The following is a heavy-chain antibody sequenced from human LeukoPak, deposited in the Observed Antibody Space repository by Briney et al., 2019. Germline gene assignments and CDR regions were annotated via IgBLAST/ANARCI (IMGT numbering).Heavy chain of an antibody. CDR3: AKESSVYGSGSYYPHYFDY. J-gene: IGHJ4*02. CDR2: IFSST. V-gene: IGHV3-66*03. Sequence: PGGSLRLSCTVSGFTVSSNSMSWVRQAPGKGLEWVSFIFSSTHYSDSVKGRFTISRDNSKNTLYLQMNSLRAEDTAVYYCAKESSVYGSGSYYPHYFDYWGQGTLVTVSS. CDR1: GFTVSSNS. D-gene: IGHD3-10*01.